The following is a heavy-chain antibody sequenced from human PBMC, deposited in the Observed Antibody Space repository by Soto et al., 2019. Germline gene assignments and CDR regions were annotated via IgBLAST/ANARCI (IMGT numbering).Heavy chain of an antibody. CDR3: ARDRYYDILTGPDY. D-gene: IGHD3-9*01. J-gene: IGHJ4*02. V-gene: IGHV1-18*04. CDR2: TSPYTGKT. CDR1: GYSFTTYG. Sequence: GASVKVSCKASGYSFTTYGISWVRQAPGQGLEWMGWTSPYTGKTNYAQKLQGRVTMTTDTSTSTAYMDLRSLRSDDTAVYYCARDRYYDILTGPDYWGQGTLVTVSS.